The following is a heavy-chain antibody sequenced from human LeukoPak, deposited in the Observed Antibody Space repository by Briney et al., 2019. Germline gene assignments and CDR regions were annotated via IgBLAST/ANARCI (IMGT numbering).Heavy chain of an antibody. CDR1: GLPLSAYS. Sequence: GGSLRLSCAASGLPLSAYSMSWIRQPPGKGLEWVSYISCSGSTIYYADSVKGRFTISRDNAKNSLYLQMNSLRAEDTAVYYCARGRAGPFDYWGQGTLVTVSS. CDR2: ISCSGSTI. CDR3: ARGRAGPFDY. V-gene: IGHV3-11*01. D-gene: IGHD6-19*01. J-gene: IGHJ4*02.